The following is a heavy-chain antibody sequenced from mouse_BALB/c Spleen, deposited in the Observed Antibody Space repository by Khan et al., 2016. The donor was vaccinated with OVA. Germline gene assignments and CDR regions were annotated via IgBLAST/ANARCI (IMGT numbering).Heavy chain of an antibody. CDR2: ISYSGST. CDR1: AYSITSDYA. V-gene: IGHV3-2*02. CDR3: ASSVTITTVVATDFDY. J-gene: IGHJ2*01. Sequence: EVQLQESGPGLVKPSQSLSLTCTVTAYSITSDYAWNWIRQFPGNKLEWMGYISYSGSTSYNPSLKSRISITRDTSKNPFFLQLNSVTTEDTATYYCASSVTITTVVATDFDYWGQGTTLTVSS. D-gene: IGHD1-1*01.